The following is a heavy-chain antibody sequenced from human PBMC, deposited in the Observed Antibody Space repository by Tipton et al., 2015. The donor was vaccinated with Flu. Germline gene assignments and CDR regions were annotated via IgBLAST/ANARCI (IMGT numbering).Heavy chain of an antibody. CDR2: IKQDGSEK. Sequence: SLRLSCAASGFTYHSYWMTWVRQAPGKGLEWVANIKQDGSEKYYVDSVKGRFTISRDNAKNSLYLQMNSPRGEDTAIYYCVKEVGGPGSYWGQGTLVTVSS. CDR3: VKEVGGPGSY. CDR1: GFTYHSYW. D-gene: IGHD6-19*01. J-gene: IGHJ4*02. V-gene: IGHV3-7*01.